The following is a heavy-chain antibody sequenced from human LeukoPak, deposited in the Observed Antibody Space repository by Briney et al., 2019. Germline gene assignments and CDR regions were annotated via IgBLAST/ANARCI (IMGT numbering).Heavy chain of an antibody. J-gene: IGHJ4*02. V-gene: IGHV4-59*08. CDR1: GGSVSGYY. Sequence: KPSETLSLTCTVSGGSVSGYYWNWIRQPPGEGLEWIGYIYSGSTKYNPSLKSRVTISVDTSKNQFSLKLSSVTAADTAVYYCARHRSGDLFDYWGQGTLVTVSS. CDR2: IYSGST. D-gene: IGHD7-27*01. CDR3: ARHRSGDLFDY.